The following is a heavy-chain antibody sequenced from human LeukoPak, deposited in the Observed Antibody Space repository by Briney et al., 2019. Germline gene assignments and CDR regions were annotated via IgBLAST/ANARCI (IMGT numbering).Heavy chain of an antibody. D-gene: IGHD4-17*01. J-gene: IGHJ4*02. CDR1: GYTFISYA. CDR3: ARDSKTVTPDY. V-gene: IGHV7-4-1*02. CDR2: INTNTGNP. Sequence: ASVKVSCKASGYTFISYAMSWVRQAPGQGLEWMGWINTNTGNPTYAQGFTGRFVFSLDTSVSTAYLQISSLKAEDTAVYYCARDSKTVTPDYWGQGTLVTVSS.